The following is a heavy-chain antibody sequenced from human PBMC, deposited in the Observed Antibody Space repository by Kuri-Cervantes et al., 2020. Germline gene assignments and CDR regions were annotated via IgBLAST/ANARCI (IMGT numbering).Heavy chain of an antibody. CDR2: ISGSGGST. J-gene: IGHJ3*02. CDR3: AIPIGGSYGEEI. D-gene: IGHD1-26*01. Sequence: GGSLRLSCAASGFTFSSYAMSWVRQAPGKGLEWVSAISGSGGSTYYADSVKGRFTISRDNAKNSLYLQMNSLRAEDTAVYYCAIPIGGSYGEEIWGQGTMVTVS. CDR1: GFTFSSYA. V-gene: IGHV3-23*01.